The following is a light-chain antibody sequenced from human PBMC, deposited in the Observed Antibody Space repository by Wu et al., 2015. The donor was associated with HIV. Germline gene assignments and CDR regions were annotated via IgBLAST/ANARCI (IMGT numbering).Light chain of an antibody. CDR1: RSVSSTY. V-gene: IGKV3-20*01. CDR2: NTS. CDR3: QQFVSSPYT. J-gene: IGKJ2*01. Sequence: EIVLTQSPGTLALSPGERATLSCRASRSVSSTYLAWYQQKPGQAPRSLIYNTSSRATGTPDRFSGSGSGTDFTLTISRLEPEDFAVYYCQQFVSSPYTFGQGTKVEV.